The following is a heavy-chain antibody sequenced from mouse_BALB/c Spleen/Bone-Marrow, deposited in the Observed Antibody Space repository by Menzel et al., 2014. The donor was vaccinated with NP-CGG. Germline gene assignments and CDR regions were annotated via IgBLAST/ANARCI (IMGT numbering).Heavy chain of an antibody. J-gene: IGHJ3*01. V-gene: IGHV5-9*02. CDR2: ISSGGSYT. D-gene: IGHD2-10*01. CDR1: GFAFSSYD. Sequence: EVKLEESGGGLVKPGGSLKLSCAASGFAFSSYDMSWVRQIPEKRLEWVATISSGGSYTYYPDSVKGRFTISRDNARNTLYLQMSSLRSEDTALYYCARHPYYGNYPAWFAYWGQGTLVTVSA. CDR3: ARHPYYGNYPAWFAY.